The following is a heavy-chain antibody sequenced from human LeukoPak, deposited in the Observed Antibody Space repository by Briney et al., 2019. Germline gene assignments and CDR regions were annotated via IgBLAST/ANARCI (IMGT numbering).Heavy chain of an antibody. D-gene: IGHD3-22*01. CDR3: ASPYYDSSGYLDLDAFDI. J-gene: IGHJ3*02. V-gene: IGHV1-2*02. CDR1: GYTFTSYY. Sequence: ASVKVSCKASGYTFTSYYMHWVRQAPGQGLEWMGWINPNSGGTNYAQKFQGRVTMTRDTSISTAYMELSRLRSDDTAVYYCASPYYDSSGYLDLDAFDIWGQGTMVTVSS. CDR2: INPNSGGT.